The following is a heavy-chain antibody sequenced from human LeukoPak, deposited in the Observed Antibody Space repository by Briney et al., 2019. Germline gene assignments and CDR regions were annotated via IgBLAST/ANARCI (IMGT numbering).Heavy chain of an antibody. CDR3: ARGAAPQRYSGSYYAPPEYFQH. V-gene: IGHV4-61*01. CDR1: GGSVSSGSYY. CDR2: IYYSGST. Sequence: PSETLSLTCTVSGGSVSSGSYYWSWIRQPPGRGLEWIGYIYYSGSTNYNPSLKSRVTISVDTSKNQFSLKLSSVTAADTAVYYCARGAAPQRYSGSYYAPPEYFQHWGQGTLVTVSS. J-gene: IGHJ1*01. D-gene: IGHD1-26*01.